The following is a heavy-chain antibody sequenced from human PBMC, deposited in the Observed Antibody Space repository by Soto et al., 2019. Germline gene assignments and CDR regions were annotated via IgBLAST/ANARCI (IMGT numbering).Heavy chain of an antibody. J-gene: IGHJ6*02. V-gene: IGHV1-2*02. Sequence: ASVKVSCKASGSTYTGYYVHWVRQDTGQGLEWMRWINPNSGGTNYAQKSQGRATMTRDTSISTAYMELSRLRSDDTAVYYCARLEIVVVPAAIRKGGMDVWGQGTSVNVSS. CDR3: ARLEIVVVPAAIRKGGMDV. CDR2: INPNSGGT. CDR1: GSTYTGYY. D-gene: IGHD2-2*02.